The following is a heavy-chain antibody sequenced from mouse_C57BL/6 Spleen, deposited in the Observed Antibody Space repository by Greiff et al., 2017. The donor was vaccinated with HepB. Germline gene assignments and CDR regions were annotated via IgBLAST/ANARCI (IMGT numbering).Heavy chain of an antibody. Sequence: QVQLQQSGAELARPGASVKLSCKASGYTFTSYGISWVKQRTGQGLEWIGEIYPRSGNTYYNEKFKGKATLTADKSSSTAYMELRSRTSEDSAVYFCARYDGGGYAMDYWGQGTSVTVSS. J-gene: IGHJ4*01. D-gene: IGHD2-14*01. CDR2: IYPRSGNT. CDR3: ARYDGGGYAMDY. CDR1: GYTFTSYG. V-gene: IGHV1-81*01.